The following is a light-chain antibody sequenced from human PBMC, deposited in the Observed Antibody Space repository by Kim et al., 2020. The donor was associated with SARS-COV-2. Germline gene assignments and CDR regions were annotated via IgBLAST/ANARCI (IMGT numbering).Light chain of an antibody. J-gene: IGLJ2*01. V-gene: IGLV2-14*01. CDR2: EDS. CDR1: TNY. Sequence: QSALTQPASVSGSPGQTITISCTGTTNYVSWHQQHPGKAPKLIIYEDSKRPSGVSNRFSGSKSANTASLTISGLQAADAADYFCTPYTGIITWFFGG. CDR3: TPYTGIITWF.